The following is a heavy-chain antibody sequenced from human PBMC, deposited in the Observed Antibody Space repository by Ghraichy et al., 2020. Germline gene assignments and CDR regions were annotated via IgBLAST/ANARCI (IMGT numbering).Heavy chain of an antibody. CDR2: INPNSGGT. V-gene: IGHV1-2*02. CDR3: ARDFTKLRYCSGGNCDPGY. CDR1: GYTFIDYY. J-gene: IGHJ4*02. Sequence: ASVKVSCKTSGYTFIDYYIHWVRQAPGQGLEWMGWINPNSGGTNFAQKLQGRVTMTRDTSISTAYMELSSLRSDDTAIYYCARDFTKLRYCSGGNCDPGYWGKGTLVTVSS. D-gene: IGHD2-15*01.